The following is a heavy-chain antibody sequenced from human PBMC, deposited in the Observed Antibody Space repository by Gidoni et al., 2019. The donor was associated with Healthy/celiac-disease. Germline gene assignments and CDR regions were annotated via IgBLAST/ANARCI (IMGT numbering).Heavy chain of an antibody. Sequence: QVQLQQWGAGLLKPSETLSLTCAVYGGSFSGYYWSWIRQPPGKGLEWIGEINHSGSTNYNPSLKSRVTISVDTSKNQFSLKLSSVTAADTAVYYCARGRQSHWSGYYAFDYWGQGTLVTVSS. CDR2: INHSGST. J-gene: IGHJ4*02. CDR1: GGSFSGYY. CDR3: ARGRQSHWSGYYAFDY. D-gene: IGHD3-3*01. V-gene: IGHV4-34*01.